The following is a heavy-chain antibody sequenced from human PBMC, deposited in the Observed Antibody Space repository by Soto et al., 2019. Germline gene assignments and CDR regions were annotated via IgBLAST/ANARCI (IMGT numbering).Heavy chain of an antibody. Sequence: GGGLGLSCAASGFTFSSYIMNLVRPAPGKGLEWVSYISSSSSTIYYADSVKGRFTISRDNAKNSLYLQMNSLRAEDTAVYYCATRVVAATPYAFDIWGQGTMVTVSS. CDR2: ISSSSSTI. CDR3: ATRVVAATPYAFDI. V-gene: IGHV3-48*01. CDR1: GFTFSSYI. J-gene: IGHJ3*02. D-gene: IGHD2-15*01.